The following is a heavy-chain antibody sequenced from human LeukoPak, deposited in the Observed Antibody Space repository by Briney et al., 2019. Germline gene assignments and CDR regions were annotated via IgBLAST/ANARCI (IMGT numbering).Heavy chain of an antibody. CDR3: ARVYCSSTSCSSYFDY. D-gene: IGHD2-2*01. V-gene: IGHV3-7*04. CDR2: IKQDGSEK. J-gene: IGHJ4*02. CDR1: GFTFSSYW. Sequence: GGSLRLSCAASGFTFSSYWMSWVRQAPGKGLEWVANIKQDGSEKYYVDSVKGRFTISRDSAKNSLYLQMNSLRAEGTAVYYCARVYCSSTSCSSYFDYWGQGALVTVSS.